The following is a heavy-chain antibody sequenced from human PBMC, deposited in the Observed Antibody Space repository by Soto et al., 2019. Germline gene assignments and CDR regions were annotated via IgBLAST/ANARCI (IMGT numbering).Heavy chain of an antibody. CDR3: AKDFDGCSGGSCYPPRY. Sequence: QVQLVESGGGVVQPGRSLRLSCAASGFTFSSYGMHWVRQAPGKGLEWVAVISYDGSNKYYADSVKGRFTISRDNSKNTLYLQMTSLRAEDTAVYYCAKDFDGCSGGSCYPPRYWGQGTLVTVSS. J-gene: IGHJ4*02. CDR2: ISYDGSNK. V-gene: IGHV3-30*18. CDR1: GFTFSSYG. D-gene: IGHD2-15*01.